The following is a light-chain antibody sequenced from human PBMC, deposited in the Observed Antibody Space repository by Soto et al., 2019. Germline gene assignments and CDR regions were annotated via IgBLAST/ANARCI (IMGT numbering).Light chain of an antibody. CDR1: QDISNY. CDR2: DAS. V-gene: IGKV1-33*01. Sequence: DIQMTQSPSSLSASVGDRVTITCQASQDISNYLNWYQQKPGKAPKLLIYDASNLETGVPSRFSRSGSGTDFTFTISSLQTEDIATYYCQQYDNLPFTFGPGTKVDIK. J-gene: IGKJ3*01. CDR3: QQYDNLPFT.